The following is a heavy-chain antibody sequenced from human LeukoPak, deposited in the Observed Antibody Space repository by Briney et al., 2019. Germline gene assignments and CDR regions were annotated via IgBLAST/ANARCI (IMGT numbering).Heavy chain of an antibody. D-gene: IGHD5-24*01. CDR3: ARDHGYNSAEYFQH. CDR1: GGTFSSYA. CDR2: IIPIFGTA. J-gene: IGHJ1*01. V-gene: IGHV1-69*05. Sequence: GASVKVSCKASGGTFSSYAINWVRQAPGQGLEWMGGIIPIFGTANYAQKFQGRVTITTDESTSTAYMELSSLRSEDTAVYYCARDHGYNSAEYFQHWGQGTLVTVSS.